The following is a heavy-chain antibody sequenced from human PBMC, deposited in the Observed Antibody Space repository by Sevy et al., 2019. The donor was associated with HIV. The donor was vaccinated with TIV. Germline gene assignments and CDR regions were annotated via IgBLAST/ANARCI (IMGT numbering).Heavy chain of an antibody. V-gene: IGHV3-48*02. CDR3: ARVQYYYYVWGSYRYDY. J-gene: IGHJ4*02. D-gene: IGHD3-16*02. Sequence: GGSLRLSCAASGFTFSSYSMNWVRQAPGKGLEWLSYISSSSSAIYYANSVKGRFTISRDNAKNSLYLQMNSLRDEDTAVYFCARVQYYYYVWGSYRYDYWGQGTLVTVSS. CDR2: ISSSSSAI. CDR1: GFTFSSYS.